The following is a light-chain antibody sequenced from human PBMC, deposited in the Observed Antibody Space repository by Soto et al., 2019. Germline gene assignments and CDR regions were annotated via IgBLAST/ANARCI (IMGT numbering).Light chain of an antibody. J-gene: IGKJ2*01. Sequence: ETVMTQSPATLSVSPGERATLSCRASQSVRSHLAWYQQKPGQAPRLLIYAASTRATGVPARFSGGGSGTEFTLTISSLHSEDFAVYYCQQYNDWPFTSGQGTKLEIK. CDR1: QSVRSH. CDR3: QQYNDWPFT. V-gene: IGKV3-15*01. CDR2: AAS.